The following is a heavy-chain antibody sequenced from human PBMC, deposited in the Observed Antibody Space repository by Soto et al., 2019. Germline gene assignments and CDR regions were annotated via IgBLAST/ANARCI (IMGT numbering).Heavy chain of an antibody. D-gene: IGHD2-15*01. V-gene: IGHV4-59*08. CDR3: TRHCPRGRGTFEY. J-gene: IGHJ4*02. CDR2: IYYSGNT. CDR1: GGSMSNYY. Sequence: SETLSLTCSVSGGSMSNYYWSWIRQPPGKGLEWIGYIYYSGNTNYNPSLMSRVTIFVDTSKNQFSLELSSVTAADTAVYYCTRHCPRGRGTFEYWGQGALVTVSS.